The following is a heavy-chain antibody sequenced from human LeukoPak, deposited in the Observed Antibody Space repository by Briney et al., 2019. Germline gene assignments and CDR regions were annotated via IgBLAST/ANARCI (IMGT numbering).Heavy chain of an antibody. V-gene: IGHV3-23*01. Sequence: GRSLRLSCAASGFTFSSYAMSWVRQAPGKGLEWVSAISGSGGSTYYADSVKGRFTISRDNSKNTLYLQMNSLRAEDTAVYYCALSIAAAGDAFDIWGQGTMVTVSS. CDR3: ALSIAAAGDAFDI. J-gene: IGHJ3*02. CDR2: ISGSGGST. D-gene: IGHD6-13*01. CDR1: GFTFSSYA.